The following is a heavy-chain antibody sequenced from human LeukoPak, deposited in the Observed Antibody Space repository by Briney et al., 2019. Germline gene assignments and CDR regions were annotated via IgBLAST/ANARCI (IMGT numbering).Heavy chain of an antibody. CDR2: IYYSGST. CDR3: ARTRVAVARVVAFDI. CDR1: GGSISSYY. V-gene: IGHV4-59*01. D-gene: IGHD6-19*01. J-gene: IGHJ3*02. Sequence: PSETLSLTCTVSGGSISSYYWSWIRQPPGKGLEWIGYIYYSGSTNYNPSLKSRVTISVDTSKNQFSLKLSSVTAADTAVYYCARTRVAVARVVAFDIWGQGTMVTVSS.